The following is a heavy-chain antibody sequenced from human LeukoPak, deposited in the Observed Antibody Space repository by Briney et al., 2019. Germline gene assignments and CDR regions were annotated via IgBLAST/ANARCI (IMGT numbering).Heavy chain of an antibody. CDR2: ISISDSYI. Sequence: GGSLRLSCAASGFTFRTYAMNWVRQAPGKGLEWVSSISISDSYIYYADSVKGRFTISSDNAKNSLYLQMNSLRVEDTAVYYCAREGFGEYDYWGQGTLVTVSS. CDR3: AREGFGEYDY. J-gene: IGHJ4*02. D-gene: IGHD3-10*01. CDR1: GFTFRTYA. V-gene: IGHV3-21*01.